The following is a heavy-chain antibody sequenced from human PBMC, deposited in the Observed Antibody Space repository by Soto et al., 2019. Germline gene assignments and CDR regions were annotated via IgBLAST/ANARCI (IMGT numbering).Heavy chain of an antibody. CDR2: IIPILGIA. CDR1: GGTFSSYT. Sequence: ASVKVSCKASGGTFSSYTISWVRQAPGQGLEWMGRIIPILGIANYAQKFQGRVTITADKSTSTAYMELSSLRSEDTAVYYCALRICSGGSCYQAEYFQHWGQGTLVTVSS. CDR3: ALRICSGGSCYQAEYFQH. J-gene: IGHJ1*01. D-gene: IGHD2-15*01. V-gene: IGHV1-69*02.